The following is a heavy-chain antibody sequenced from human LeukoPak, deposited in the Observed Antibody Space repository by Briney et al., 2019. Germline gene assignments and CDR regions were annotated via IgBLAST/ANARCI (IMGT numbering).Heavy chain of an antibody. CDR1: GYTFTGYY. CDR3: ARADYDILTGYYPFSY. J-gene: IGHJ4*02. Sequence: ASVKVSCKASGYTFTGYYMHWVRQAPGQGLEWMGIINPSGGSTSYAQKFQGRVTMTRDTSTSTVYMELSSLRSEDTAVYYCARADYDILTGYYPFSYWGQGTLVTVSS. CDR2: INPSGGST. D-gene: IGHD3-9*01. V-gene: IGHV1-46*01.